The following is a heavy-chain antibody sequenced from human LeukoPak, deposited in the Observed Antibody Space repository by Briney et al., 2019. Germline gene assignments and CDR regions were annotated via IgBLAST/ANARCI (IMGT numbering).Heavy chain of an antibody. CDR3: ARSPTAMVNYFDY. CDR1: GFTFSSYA. D-gene: IGHD5-18*01. V-gene: IGHV3-30*04. CDR2: ISYDGSNK. Sequence: PGGSLRLSCAASGFTFSSYAMHWVRQAPGKGLEWVAVISYDGSNKYYADSVKGRFTISRDNYKNTLYLQMHSLGAEDTAVYYCARSPTAMVNYFDYWGQGTLVTVSS. J-gene: IGHJ4*02.